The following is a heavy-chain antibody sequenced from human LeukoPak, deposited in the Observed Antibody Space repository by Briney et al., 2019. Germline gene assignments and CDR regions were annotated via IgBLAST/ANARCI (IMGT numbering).Heavy chain of an antibody. CDR1: GFTFRNYG. J-gene: IGHJ4*02. CDR2: TIGTGDSK. V-gene: IGHV3-23*01. CDR3: ASLYNDYGDY. D-gene: IGHD5-24*01. Sequence: GGSLRLSCAASGFTFRNYGMSWVRQAPGKGLEWVSGTIGTGDSKFYADPVKGRFTISRDNSRKTLYLHMKSLRVDDTAVYYCASLYNDYGDYWGQGALVTVSS.